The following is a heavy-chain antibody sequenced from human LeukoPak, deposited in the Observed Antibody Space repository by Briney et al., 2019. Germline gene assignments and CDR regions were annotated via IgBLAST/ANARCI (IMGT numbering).Heavy chain of an antibody. D-gene: IGHD5-24*01. CDR1: GFTFSDSY. J-gene: IGHJ4*02. CDR2: ISSSSSDT. V-gene: IGHV3-11*06. CDR3: ARGSRTIELGDDY. Sequence: PGGSLRLSCAASGFTFSDSYMSWIRQTPGKGLEWLSCISSSSSDTNYADSVKGRFTISRDNAKNSLYLQMNSLRAEDTAVYYCARGSRTIELGDDYWGQGTLVTVSS.